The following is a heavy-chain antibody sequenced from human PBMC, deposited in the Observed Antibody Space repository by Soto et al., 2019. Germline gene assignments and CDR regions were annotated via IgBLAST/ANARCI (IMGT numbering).Heavy chain of an antibody. CDR2: IYYSGST. CDR3: ARELPPNIAAPLGRNAFDI. V-gene: IGHV4-59*01. J-gene: IGHJ3*02. CDR1: GGSISSYY. Sequence: SETLSLTCTVSGGSISSYYWSWIRQPPGKGLEWIGYIYYSGSTNYNPSLKSRVTISVDTSKNQFSLKLSSVTAADTAVYYCARELPPNIAAPLGRNAFDIWGQGTMVTVSS. D-gene: IGHD6-6*01.